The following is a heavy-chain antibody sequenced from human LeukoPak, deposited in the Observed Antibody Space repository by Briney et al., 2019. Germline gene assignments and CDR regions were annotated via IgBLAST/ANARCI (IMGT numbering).Heavy chain of an antibody. CDR3: ARGRGYSYDYYYYYMDV. CDR2: INHSGST. V-gene: IGHV4-34*01. J-gene: IGHJ6*03. Sequence: PSETLSLTCAVYGGSLSGYSWSWIRHPQGKGLKWIGEINHSGSTNYNPSLKSRVTISVDTSKNQFSLKLSSVTAADTAVYYCARGRGYSYDYYYYYMDVWGKGTTVTVSS. CDR1: GGSLSGYS. D-gene: IGHD5-18*01.